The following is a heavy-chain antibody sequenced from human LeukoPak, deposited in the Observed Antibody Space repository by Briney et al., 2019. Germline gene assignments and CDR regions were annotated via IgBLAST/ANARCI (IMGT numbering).Heavy chain of an antibody. CDR2: IKQDGSEK. D-gene: IGHD3-9*01. CDR1: GFTFSSYW. J-gene: IGHJ4*02. Sequence: GGSLRLSCAASGFTFSSYWMSWVRQAPGKGLEGVANIKQDGSEKYYVDSVKGRFTISRDNAKNSLHLQMNSLRAEDTAVYYCARGGAVLRYFDRLTTQLDYWGQGTLVTVSS. V-gene: IGHV3-7*03. CDR3: ARGGAVLRYFDRLTTQLDY.